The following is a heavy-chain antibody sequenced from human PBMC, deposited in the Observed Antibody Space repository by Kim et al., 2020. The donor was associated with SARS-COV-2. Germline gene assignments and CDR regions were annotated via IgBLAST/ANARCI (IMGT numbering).Heavy chain of an antibody. CDR3: ARDSYYDSSGYYSDEPFDP. CDR2: ISSSSYT. V-gene: IGHV3-11*06. J-gene: IGHJ5*02. D-gene: IGHD3-22*01. CDR1: GFTFSDYY. Sequence: GGSLRLSCAASGFTFSDYYMSWIRQAPGKGLEWVSYISSSSYTNYADSVKGRFTISRDNAKNSLYLQMNSLRAEDTAVYYCARDSYYDSSGYYSDEPFDPWGQGTLVTVSS.